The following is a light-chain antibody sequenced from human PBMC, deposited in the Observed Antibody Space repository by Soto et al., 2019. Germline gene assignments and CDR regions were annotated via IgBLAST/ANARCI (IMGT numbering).Light chain of an antibody. J-gene: IGKJ1*01. V-gene: IGKV3-20*01. CDR2: GAS. CDR3: QQYGSSPWT. CDR1: QSVSSSY. Sequence: EIVLTQSPGTLSLSPGERATLSCRASQSVSSSYLAWYQQKPGQAPRLLIYGASSRTTGIPDRFSGRGSGTDFTLTISRREPEDFAVYYCQQYGSSPWTFGQGTNVEIK.